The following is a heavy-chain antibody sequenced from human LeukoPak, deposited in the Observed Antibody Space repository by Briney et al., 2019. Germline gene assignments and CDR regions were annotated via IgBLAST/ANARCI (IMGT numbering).Heavy chain of an antibody. D-gene: IGHD3-3*01. V-gene: IGHV3-7*01. CDR1: GFTLSNHW. Sequence: SGGSLRLSCAASGFTLSNHWMTWVRQVPGKGLEWVASIKHDGSEKYYVDSVRGRFTISRDNTKNLLYLQMSSLRAEDTAVYYCATDRGWRTSGYYLYYFEYWGQGTLVTFSS. CDR3: ATDRGWRTSGYYLYYFEY. CDR2: IKHDGSEK. J-gene: IGHJ4*02.